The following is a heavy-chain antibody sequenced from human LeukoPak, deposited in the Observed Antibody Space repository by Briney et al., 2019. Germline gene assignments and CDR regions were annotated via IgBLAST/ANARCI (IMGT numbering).Heavy chain of an antibody. V-gene: IGHV4-59*01. CDR3: ARYYDSSGYYY. J-gene: IGHJ4*02. D-gene: IGHD3-22*01. CDR1: GGSISSYY. Sequence: PSETLSLTCTVSGGSISSYYWSWIRQPPGKGLEWIGYIYYSGSTNYNPSLKSRVTISVDTSKNQFSLKLSSVTAADTAVYYCARYYDSSGYYYWGQGTLATVSS. CDR2: IYYSGST.